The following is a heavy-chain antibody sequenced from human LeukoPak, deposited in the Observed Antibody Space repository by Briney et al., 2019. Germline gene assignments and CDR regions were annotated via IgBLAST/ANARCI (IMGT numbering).Heavy chain of an antibody. CDR1: GGSISSSSYY. V-gene: IGHV4-39*01. J-gene: IGHJ4*02. Sequence: SETLSLTCTVSGGSISSSSYYWGWIRQPPGKGLEWIVSIYYSGSTYYNPSLRSRVTIYVDTSKSQFSLKLSSVTAADTAVYYCARLGPDGLDGYAVADYWGQGTLVTVSS. CDR2: IYYSGST. CDR3: ARLGPDGLDGYAVADY. D-gene: IGHD1-1*01.